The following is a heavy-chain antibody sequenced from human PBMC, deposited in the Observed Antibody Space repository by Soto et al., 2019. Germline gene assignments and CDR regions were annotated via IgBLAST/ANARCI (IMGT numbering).Heavy chain of an antibody. CDR2: IRWNCASI. CDR1: GFTFDDYA. CDR3: ANLPLYGAGFDC. D-gene: IGHD3-10*01. Sequence: EVQLVESGGGLVQPGRSLRLSCAASGFTFDDYAIHWVRQAPGRGLEWVAGIRWNCASIGYAEAVKGRFTISRDNATNSLHLQMHSLRSEDTALYYCANLPLYGAGFDCWGQGTLVTVSS. V-gene: IGHV3-9*01. J-gene: IGHJ4*02.